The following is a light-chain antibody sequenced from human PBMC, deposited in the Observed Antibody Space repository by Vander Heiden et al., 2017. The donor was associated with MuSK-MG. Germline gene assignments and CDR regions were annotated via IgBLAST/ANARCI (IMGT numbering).Light chain of an antibody. CDR3: CSYAGSVV. CDR1: SSDVGGYNY. V-gene: IGLV2-11*01. Sequence: QSALTQPRSVSGSPGQSVTISCTGTSSDVGGYNYVSWYQQHPGKALILMIYDVSKRPSGVPDRFSGSKSGNTASLTISGLQAEDESYYYCCSYAGSVVFGGGTKLTVL. CDR2: DVS. J-gene: IGLJ2*01.